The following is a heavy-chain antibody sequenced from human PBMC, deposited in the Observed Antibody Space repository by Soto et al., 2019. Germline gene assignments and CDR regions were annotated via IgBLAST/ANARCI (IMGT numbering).Heavy chain of an antibody. CDR2: ISAYNGNT. D-gene: IGHD3-22*01. CDR1: GYTFTXYS. J-gene: IGHJ3*02. Sequence: GASVKVSCKASGYTFTXYSISWVRQAPGQGLEWMGWISAYNGNTNYAQKLQGRVTMTTDTSTSTAYMELRSLRSDDTAVYYCATSYDSSGDDAFDIWGQGTMVTVSS. V-gene: IGHV1-18*01. CDR3: ATSYDSSGDDAFDI.